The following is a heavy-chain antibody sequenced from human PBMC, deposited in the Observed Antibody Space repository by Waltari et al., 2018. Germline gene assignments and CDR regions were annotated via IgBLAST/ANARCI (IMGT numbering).Heavy chain of an antibody. V-gene: IGHV4-38-2*01. CDR3: ARHSSGWYYFDY. J-gene: IGHJ4*02. CDR1: GYSISSGYY. Sequence: QVQLQESGPGLVKPSETLSLTCAVSGYSISSGYYWGWIRQPPGKGLEWIGSIYHSGRTYYNPSLKSRVTISVDTSKNQFSLKLSSVTAADTAVYYCARHSSGWYYFDYWGQGTLVTVSS. CDR2: IYHSGRT. D-gene: IGHD6-19*01.